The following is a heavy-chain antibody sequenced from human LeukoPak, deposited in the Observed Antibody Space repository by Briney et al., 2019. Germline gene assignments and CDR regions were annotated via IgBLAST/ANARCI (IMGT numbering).Heavy chain of an antibody. Sequence: GGSLRLSCAASGFTFSDYYMSWIRQAPGKGLEWVSYISSSGSTIYYADSVKGRFTISRDNAKNPLYLQMNSLRAEDTAVYYCARDGSAYYGSGSYQPSDYWGQGTLVTVSS. CDR2: ISSSGSTI. V-gene: IGHV3-11*01. J-gene: IGHJ4*02. CDR3: ARDGSAYYGSGSYQPSDY. CDR1: GFTFSDYY. D-gene: IGHD3-10*01.